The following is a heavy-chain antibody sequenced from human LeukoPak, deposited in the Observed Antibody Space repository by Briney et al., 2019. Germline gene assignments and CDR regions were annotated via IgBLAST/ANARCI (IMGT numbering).Heavy chain of an antibody. CDR1: GDSVSSNSVA. Sequence: SQILSLTCAISGDSVSSNSVAWNWIRQSPSRGLEWLGRTYYRSKWYSDYAVPVKSRITINADTSKNQFSLQLNSVTPDDTAVYYCARDSRAGYSLPLDHWGQGALVTVSS. CDR2: TYYRSKWYS. V-gene: IGHV6-1*01. CDR3: ARDSRAGYSLPLDH. J-gene: IGHJ4*02. D-gene: IGHD2-15*01.